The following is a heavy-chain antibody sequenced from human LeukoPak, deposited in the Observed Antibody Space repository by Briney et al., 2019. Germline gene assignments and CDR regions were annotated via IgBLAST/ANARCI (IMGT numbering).Heavy chain of an antibody. CDR1: GFTFSSYS. CDR3: AKGGNRYYYDSSGYSDY. D-gene: IGHD3-22*01. V-gene: IGHV3-48*02. J-gene: IGHJ4*02. Sequence: GGSLRFSCAASGFTFSSYSMNWVRQAPGKGLEWVSYISSSSSTIYYADSVKGRFTISRDNAKNSLYLQMNSLRDEDTAVYYCAKGGNRYYYDSSGYSDYWGQGTLVTVSS. CDR2: ISSSSSTI.